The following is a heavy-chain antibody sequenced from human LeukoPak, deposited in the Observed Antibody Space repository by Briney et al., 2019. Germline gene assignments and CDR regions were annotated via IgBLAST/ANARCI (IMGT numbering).Heavy chain of an antibody. CDR3: ARSYCSRNKCYSDWYFDL. V-gene: IGHV3-7*03. J-gene: IGHJ2*01. CDR1: GMTFRSHW. D-gene: IGHD2-2*01. CDR2: ISQDGSRT. Sequence: GGSLRLSCAASGMTFRSHWLSWVRQVPGKGLEWVAKISQDGSRTDYVDSVRGRFTISRDNAKNSLYLQMNSLRADDTAVYYCARSYCSRNKCYSDWYFDLWGRGTQVIVSS.